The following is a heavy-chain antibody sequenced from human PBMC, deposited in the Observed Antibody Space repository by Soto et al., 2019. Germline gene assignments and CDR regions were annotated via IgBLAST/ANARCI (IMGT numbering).Heavy chain of an antibody. CDR2: TYFRSKWYN. D-gene: IGHD5-12*01. CDR3: AKGDNIGTKTGYAFDP. CDR1: GDSVSSNTAS. J-gene: IGHJ5*02. Sequence: SETLSLTCAISGDSVSSNTASWNWIRQSPSRGLEWLGMTYFRSKWYNDYAVSVKSRIITNPETSNNQFSLQLNSVNPEDKAVYFCAKGDNIGTKTGYAFDPWRQRIRVTVCS. V-gene: IGHV6-1*01.